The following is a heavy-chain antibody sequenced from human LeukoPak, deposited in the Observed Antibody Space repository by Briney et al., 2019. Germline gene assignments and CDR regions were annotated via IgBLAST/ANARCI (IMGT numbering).Heavy chain of an antibody. D-gene: IGHD3-22*01. CDR2: IIPIFGTA. Sequence: SVKVSCKASGGTXSSYAISRVRQAPGQGLEWMGGIIPIFGTANYAQKFQGRVTITADESTSTAYMELSSLRSEDTAVYYCARALYYYDSSGSPGGYWGQGTLVTVSS. J-gene: IGHJ4*02. V-gene: IGHV1-69*13. CDR1: GGTXSSYA. CDR3: ARALYYYDSSGSPGGY.